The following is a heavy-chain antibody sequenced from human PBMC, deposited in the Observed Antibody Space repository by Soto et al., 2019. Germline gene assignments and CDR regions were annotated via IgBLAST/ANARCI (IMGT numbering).Heavy chain of an antibody. Sequence: QVQLVQPGAEVKKPGSSVKVACKASERTLHRYAISWVRQAPGGGPEWMGVIIPTSGVADHEQKFQGRVKISADESANTVYMELSNMRSEDTAVYYCAANIYDAIGHYFIFEYWGQVNPVTVSS. V-gene: IGHV1-69*01. J-gene: IGHJ4*02. CDR2: IIPTSGVA. CDR3: AANIYDAIGHYFIFEY. CDR1: ERTLHRYA. D-gene: IGHD3-3*01.